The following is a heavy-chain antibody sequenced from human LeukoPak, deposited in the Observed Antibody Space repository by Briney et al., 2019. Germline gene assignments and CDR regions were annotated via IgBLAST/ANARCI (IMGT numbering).Heavy chain of an antibody. D-gene: IGHD1-26*01. CDR2: IYYSGST. Sequence: PSETLSLTCAVSGGSISGYYWSWIRQPPGKGLEWIGYIYYSGSTKYNPSLKSRVTISVDTSKNQFSLRLSSVTAADTAMYYCARGKYGGSNDYWGQGTLVTLSS. J-gene: IGHJ4*02. CDR1: GGSISGYY. CDR3: ARGKYGGSNDY. V-gene: IGHV4-59*01.